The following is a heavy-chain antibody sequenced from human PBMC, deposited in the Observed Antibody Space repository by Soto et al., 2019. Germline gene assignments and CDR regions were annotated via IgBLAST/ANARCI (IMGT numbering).Heavy chain of an antibody. J-gene: IGHJ4*02. CDR2: IYPSGIT. D-gene: IGHD3-3*01. CDR3: VGGLSEWGRIDF. CDR1: GGSISSSNW. Sequence: SETLSLTCAVSGGSISSSNWWTWVRLPPGKGLEWIGEIYPSGITNYSPSLKSRVTISGDASKNPFSLKLRSVTAADTAVYYCVGGLSEWGRIDFWGQGTLVTVSS. V-gene: IGHV4-4*02.